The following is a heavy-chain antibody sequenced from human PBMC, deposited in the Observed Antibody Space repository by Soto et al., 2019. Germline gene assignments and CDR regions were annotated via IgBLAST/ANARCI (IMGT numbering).Heavy chain of an antibody. CDR2: INSDSGGT. CDR1: GYTSTDYY. V-gene: IGHV1-2*02. CDR3: ARPFCGSNSCHGWFAP. Sequence: GASVKVSCKTSGYTSTDYYIYWVRQAPGQGLEWMGWINSDSGGTYYAQNFQGRVTMTRDTSISTAYVELTRLTPDDTAVYYCARPFCGSNSCHGWFAPWGQGTLVTVSS. D-gene: IGHD2-2*01. J-gene: IGHJ5*02.